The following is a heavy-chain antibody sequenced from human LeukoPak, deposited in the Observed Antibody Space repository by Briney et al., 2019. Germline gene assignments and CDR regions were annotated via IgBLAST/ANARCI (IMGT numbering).Heavy chain of an antibody. D-gene: IGHD6-19*01. CDR1: GFSFSNAW. Sequence: PGGSLRLSCAASGFSFSNAWMNWVRQAPGKGLEWVSYISSSGSTIYYADSVKGRFTISRDNAKNSLYLQMNSLRAEDTAVYYCARAKYSSGWTIDYWGQGTLVTVSS. CDR3: ARAKYSSGWTIDY. V-gene: IGHV3-48*04. J-gene: IGHJ4*02. CDR2: ISSSGSTI.